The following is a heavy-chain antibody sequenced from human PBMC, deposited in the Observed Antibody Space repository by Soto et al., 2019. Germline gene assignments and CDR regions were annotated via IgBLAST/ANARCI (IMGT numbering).Heavy chain of an antibody. D-gene: IGHD4-17*01. Sequence: GGSLRLSCAASGFTFSSYAMRWVRPAPGEGLEWVSSISGSGGRTYYADSVKGRYTMSRDNSKNTLYLLMNRLRAEYSSAYYCAKSHLTYGRPSYFDYWGQGTLVTVSS. CDR3: AKSHLTYGRPSYFDY. CDR2: ISGSGGRT. J-gene: IGHJ4*02. CDR1: GFTFSSYA. V-gene: IGHV3-23*01.